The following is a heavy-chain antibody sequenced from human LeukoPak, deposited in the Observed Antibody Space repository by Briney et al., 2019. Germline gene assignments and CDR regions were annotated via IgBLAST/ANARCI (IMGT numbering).Heavy chain of an antibody. V-gene: IGHV3-9*01. CDR2: INWNSGSV. CDR1: GFNFHGFA. D-gene: IGHD3-22*01. Sequence: SLRLSCAASGFNFHGFALLWLRHAPGQGLEYVSGINWNSGSVDYALSVKGRFTTYRDNAKNSLYLKMNSLRVEDTALYYCAKGAGGYYGPFDSWGQGTLVTVSS. J-gene: IGHJ4*02. CDR3: AKGAGGYYGPFDS.